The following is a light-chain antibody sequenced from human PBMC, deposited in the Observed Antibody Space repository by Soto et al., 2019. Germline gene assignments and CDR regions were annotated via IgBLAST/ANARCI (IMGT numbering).Light chain of an antibody. CDR2: NYD. CDR1: SSNIGAGYG. Sequence: QSVVTQPPSVSGAPGQRVTISCAGTSSNIGAGYGVHWYQQLPGMAPKLLIHNYDNRPSGVPDRFSGSKSGTSASLAIIGLLGEDEGDYYCPSYDSNLSGSLFGGGTKLTVL. CDR3: PSYDSNLSGSL. J-gene: IGLJ2*01. V-gene: IGLV1-40*01.